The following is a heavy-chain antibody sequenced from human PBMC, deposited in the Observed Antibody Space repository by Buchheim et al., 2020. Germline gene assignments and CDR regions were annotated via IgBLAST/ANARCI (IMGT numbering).Heavy chain of an antibody. Sequence: EVQLVESGGGLVQPGGSLRLSCAASGFTFRSYWMSWVRQAPGKGLEWVANIKQDGSEKYYVDSVKGRFTISRDNAKNPLYLQMNSLRAEDTAVYYCARFAELPQDYYYGMDVWGQGTT. CDR3: ARFAELPQDYYYGMDV. J-gene: IGHJ6*02. CDR1: GFTFRSYW. V-gene: IGHV3-7*01. CDR2: IKQDGSEK. D-gene: IGHD1-26*01.